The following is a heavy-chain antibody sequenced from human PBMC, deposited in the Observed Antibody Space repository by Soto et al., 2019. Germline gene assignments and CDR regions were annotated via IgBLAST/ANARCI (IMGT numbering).Heavy chain of an antibody. D-gene: IGHD1-26*01. CDR2: ISDDGSKK. J-gene: IGHJ4*02. CDR1: GFTLSSYG. V-gene: IGHV3-30*18. Sequence: QVQLVESGGGVVQPGRSLRLSCAAAGFTLSSYGMHWVRQAPGKGLEWVAVISDDGSKKYYADSVKGRFSISRDNPKKTLFLQMNSLRVEDTAVYYCAKVGDVYNSFFDYWGQGTLVTVSS. CDR3: AKVGDVYNSFFDY.